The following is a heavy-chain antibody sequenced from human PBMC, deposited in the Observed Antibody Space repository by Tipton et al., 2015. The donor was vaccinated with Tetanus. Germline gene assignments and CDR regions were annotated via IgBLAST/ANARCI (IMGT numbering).Heavy chain of an antibody. D-gene: IGHD3-16*01. V-gene: IGHV5-51*01. CDR3: ARPLTSVAFGGFAFDV. CDR1: GYMFSSHW. CDR2: IYPGDSYS. Sequence: QSGAEVKQPGESLKISCKGSGYMFSSHWIGWVRQVPGKGLEGLGTIYPGDSYSTYSPSFEGQVTISVDRSIDTAYLQWSSLKASDTAIYYCARPLTSVAFGGFAFDVWGQGTLVTVSS. J-gene: IGHJ3*01.